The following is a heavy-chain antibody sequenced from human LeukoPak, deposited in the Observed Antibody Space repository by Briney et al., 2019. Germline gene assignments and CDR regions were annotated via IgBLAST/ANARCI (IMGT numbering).Heavy chain of an antibody. Sequence: GGSLRLSCGASGFTVSGYSMNWVRQAPGKGLEWVSYISSASSIISYVDSVRGRFTISRDNAKTSLYLQMNSLRGEDTAVYYCVRESSYGFNIWGRGTMVTVSS. CDR3: VRESSYGFNI. J-gene: IGHJ3*02. CDR1: GFTVSGYS. CDR2: ISSASSII. V-gene: IGHV3-48*01.